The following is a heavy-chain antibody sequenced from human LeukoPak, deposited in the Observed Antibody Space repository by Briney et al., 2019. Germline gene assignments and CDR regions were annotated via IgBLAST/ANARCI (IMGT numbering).Heavy chain of an antibody. V-gene: IGHV3-30-3*01. D-gene: IGHD1-26*01. CDR1: GFTFSRYA. CDR2: ISYDGSNK. J-gene: IGHJ6*02. Sequence: GGSLRLSCATSGFTFSRYAMHWGRQAPGKGLGWVAVISYDGSNKYFADSVKGRFTISRDNSKNTLYLQMNSLRAEDTAVYYCARAYSGSYRRQYYYYGMDVWGQGTTVTVSS. CDR3: ARAYSGSYRRQYYYYGMDV.